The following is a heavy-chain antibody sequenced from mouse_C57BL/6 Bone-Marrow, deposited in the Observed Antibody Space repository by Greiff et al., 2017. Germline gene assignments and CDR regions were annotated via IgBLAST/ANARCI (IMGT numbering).Heavy chain of an antibody. CDR1: GYTFTSYG. CDR3: ASCDGDYYAMDY. J-gene: IGHJ4*01. V-gene: IGHV1-81*01. D-gene: IGHD2-3*01. CDR2: IYPRSGNT. Sequence: QVQLKESGAELARPGASVKLSCKASGYTFTSYGISWVQQRTGQGLEWIGEIYPRSGNTYYHETFKGKATLTADKTASTAYMELRSLTSEDSAVYFCASCDGDYYAMDYWGQGTSVTVSS.